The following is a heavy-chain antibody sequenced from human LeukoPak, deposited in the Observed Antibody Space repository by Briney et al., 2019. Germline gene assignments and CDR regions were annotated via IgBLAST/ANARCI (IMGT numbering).Heavy chain of an antibody. D-gene: IGHD4-11*01. CDR1: GGSISSYY. CDR2: IHYSGST. J-gene: IGHJ6*03. CDR3: ARASVTYYYYYYMDV. Sequence: SETLFLTCTVSGGSISSYYWSWIRQPPGKGLEWIGYIHYSGSTNYNPSLKSRVTISVDTSKNQFSLKLSSVTAADTAVYYCARASVTYYYYYYMDVWGKGTTVTVSS. V-gene: IGHV4-59*01.